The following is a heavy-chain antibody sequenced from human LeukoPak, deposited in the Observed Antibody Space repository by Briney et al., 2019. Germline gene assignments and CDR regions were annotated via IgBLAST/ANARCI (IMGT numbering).Heavy chain of an antibody. CDR2: MYGSGAR. D-gene: IGHD6-13*01. V-gene: IGHV3-53*01. CDR3: AKEWGYSSSWPLDY. J-gene: IGHJ4*02. Sequence: GGSLRLSCVASEFNVSNNYMSWVRQAPGKGLEWVSVMYGSGARYYTASMNGRFTISRDNSKNTLYLQMNSLRGDDTAVYYCAKEWGYSSSWPLDYWGQGTLVTVSS. CDR1: EFNVSNNY.